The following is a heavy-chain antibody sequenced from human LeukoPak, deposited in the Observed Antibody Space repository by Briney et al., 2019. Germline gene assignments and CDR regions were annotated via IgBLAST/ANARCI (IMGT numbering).Heavy chain of an antibody. V-gene: IGHV3-74*01. CDR3: ARGDAHGFDI. Sequence: GGSLRLSCAGSGFTFSNYWMHWVRQAPGKGLVWVSRINSDGRSTNYADSVKGRFTNSRDNAKNTLYLQMNSLRAEDTAVYYCARGDAHGFDIRGQGTMVTVSS. CDR2: INSDGRST. CDR1: GFTFSNYW. D-gene: IGHD2-2*01. J-gene: IGHJ3*02.